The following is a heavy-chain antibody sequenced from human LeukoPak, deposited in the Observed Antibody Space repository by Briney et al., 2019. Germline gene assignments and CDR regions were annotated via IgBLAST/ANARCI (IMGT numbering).Heavy chain of an antibody. Sequence: PSETLSLTCTVSGGSISSSSYYWGWIRQPPGKGLEWIGSIYYSGSTYYNPSPKSRVTISVDTSKNQFSLKLRSVTAADTAVYYCAKLAVDYYDSSGYYFDYWGQGTLVTVSS. J-gene: IGHJ4*02. D-gene: IGHD3-22*01. V-gene: IGHV4-39*01. CDR1: GGSISSSSYY. CDR2: IYYSGST. CDR3: AKLAVDYYDSSGYYFDY.